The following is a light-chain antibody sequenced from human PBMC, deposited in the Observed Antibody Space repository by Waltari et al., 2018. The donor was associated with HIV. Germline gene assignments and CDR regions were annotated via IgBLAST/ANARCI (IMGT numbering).Light chain of an antibody. CDR3: QSTDSSGTYVI. CDR1: TLPKQY. V-gene: IGLV3-25*03. Sequence: SYELTQPHSVSVSPGQTARITCSGDTLPKQYAFWYQQKPGQAPVLVMYKDSERPSGIPGRFSGSSSGTQVTLTVSGVQAEDEAAYYCQSTDSSGTYVIFGGGTKLTVL. J-gene: IGLJ2*01. CDR2: KDS.